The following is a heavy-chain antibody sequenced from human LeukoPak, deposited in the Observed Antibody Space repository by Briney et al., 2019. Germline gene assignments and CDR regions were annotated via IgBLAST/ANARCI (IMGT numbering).Heavy chain of an antibody. CDR2: IIPIFGTA. CDR1: GGTFSSHA. CDR3: ARERIDCSGGSCYLSG. J-gene: IGHJ4*02. Sequence: SVKVSCKASGGTFSSHAISWVRQAPGQGLELMGGIIPIFGTANYAQKFQGRVTITTDESTSTAYMELSSLRSEDTAVYYCARERIDCSGGSCYLSGWGQGTLVTVSS. D-gene: IGHD2-15*01. V-gene: IGHV1-69*05.